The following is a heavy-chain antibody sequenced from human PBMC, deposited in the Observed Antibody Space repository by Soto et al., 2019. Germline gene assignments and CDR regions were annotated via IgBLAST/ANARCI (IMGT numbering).Heavy chain of an antibody. J-gene: IGHJ5*01. CDR2: ISVYKGNT. D-gene: IGHD3-10*01. CDR1: GYTFTNYG. V-gene: IGHV1-18*01. CDR3: ARVFGYCSGSPKWFDP. Sequence: ASVKVSCTASGYTFTNYGISWVLQAPGQGLEWMGWISVYKGNTNYVQKLQGRVTMTTDTSTSTAYMELRNLRFDDTAVYYFARVFGYCSGSPKWFDPRAQGTPVTVSS.